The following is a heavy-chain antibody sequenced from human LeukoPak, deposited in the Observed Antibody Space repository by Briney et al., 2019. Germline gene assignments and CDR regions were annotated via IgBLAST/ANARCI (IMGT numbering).Heavy chain of an antibody. D-gene: IGHD1-26*01. CDR1: GYTFTSYG. CDR2: ISAYNGNT. CDR3: ARIRPMWELLQNNWFDP. V-gene: IGHV1-18*01. J-gene: IGHJ5*02. Sequence: GASVKVSCKASGYTFTSYGITWVRQAPGQGLEWMGLISAYNGNTNYAQKLQGRVTMTTDTSTSTAYMELRSLRSDDTAVYYCARIRPMWELLQNNWFDPWGQGTLVTVSS.